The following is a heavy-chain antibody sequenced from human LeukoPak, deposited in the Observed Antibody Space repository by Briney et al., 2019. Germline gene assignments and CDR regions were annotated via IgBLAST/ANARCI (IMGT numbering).Heavy chain of an antibody. Sequence: LSETLSLTCTVSGGSISSYYWSWIRQPPGKGLEWIGYIYYSGSTNYNPSLKSRVTISVDTSKNQFSLKLSSVTAADTAVYYCARDYSFWGQGTLVTVSS. CDR2: IYYSGST. CDR1: GGSISSYY. J-gene: IGHJ4*02. V-gene: IGHV4-59*12. CDR3: ARDYSF. D-gene: IGHD2-21*01.